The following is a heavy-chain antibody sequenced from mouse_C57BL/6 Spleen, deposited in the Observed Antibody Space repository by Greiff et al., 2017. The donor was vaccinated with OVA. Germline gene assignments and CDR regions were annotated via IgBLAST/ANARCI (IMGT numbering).Heavy chain of an antibody. CDR1: GYTFTDYY. CDR2: INPNNGGT. D-gene: IGHD2-4*01. J-gene: IGHJ3*01. Sequence: VQLQQSGPELVKPGASVKISCKASGYTFTDYYMNWVKQSHGKSLEWIGDINPNNGGTSYNQKFTGKATLTVDKSSSTAYMELRSLTSEDSAVYYCARDAYDYGFAYWGQGTLVTVSA. V-gene: IGHV1-26*01. CDR3: ARDAYDYGFAY.